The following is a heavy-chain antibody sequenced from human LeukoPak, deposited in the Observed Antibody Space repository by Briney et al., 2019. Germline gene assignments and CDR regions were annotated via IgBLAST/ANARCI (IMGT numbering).Heavy chain of an antibody. V-gene: IGHV4-31*03. CDR3: ARAVDYRNYFDY. CDR2: IYHGGTT. CDR1: GDSMTRGGYY. Sequence: PSETLSLTCTVSGDSMTRGGYYWSWVRQHPGKGLEWVGFIYHGGTTFYNPSLECRATISVDTSQNQFSLKLTSVTAADTAVYYCARAVDYRNYFDYWGQGTLVTVSS. D-gene: IGHD4-11*01. J-gene: IGHJ4*02.